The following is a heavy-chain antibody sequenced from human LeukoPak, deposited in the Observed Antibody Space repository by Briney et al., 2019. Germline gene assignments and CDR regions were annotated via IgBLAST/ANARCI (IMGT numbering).Heavy chain of an antibody. V-gene: IGHV3-7*01. CDR2: IKQDGSER. J-gene: IGHJ4*02. CDR1: GFTFSDYW. Sequence: GGSLRLSCAASGFTFSDYWMTWVRQAPGKGPEWVANIKQDGSERNYVDSVKGRFTIARDNTKNSLYLQMTSLRGEDTAVYYCASRAGKPGNTPWCFDYWGQGALVTVSS. CDR3: ASRAGKPGNTPWCFDY. D-gene: IGHD1-7*01.